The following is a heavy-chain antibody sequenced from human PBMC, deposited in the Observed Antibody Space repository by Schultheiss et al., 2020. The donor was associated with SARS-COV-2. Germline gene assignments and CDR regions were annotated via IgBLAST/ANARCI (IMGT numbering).Heavy chain of an antibody. D-gene: IGHD5-18*01. CDR3: AREDTAMAMGGFDY. CDR2: IIPIFGTA. Sequence: SVKVSCKASGGTFSSYAISWVRQAPGQGLEWMGGIIPIFGTANYAQKFQGRVTITADKSTSTAYMELSSLRSEDTAVYYCAREDTAMAMGGFDYWGQGTLVTVSS. CDR1: GGTFSSYA. J-gene: IGHJ4*02. V-gene: IGHV1-69*06.